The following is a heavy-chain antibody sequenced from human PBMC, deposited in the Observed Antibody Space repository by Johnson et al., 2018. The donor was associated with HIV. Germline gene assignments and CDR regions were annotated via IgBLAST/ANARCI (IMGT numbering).Heavy chain of an antibody. CDR2: IKQDGSEK. D-gene: IGHD4-17*01. CDR3: ARDATPWGGDHVGYAFDL. V-gene: IGHV3-7*01. Sequence: VQLVESGGGLVQPGGSLRLSCAASGFTFSRYWMSWVRQAPGKGLEWVANIKQDGSEKYYVDSVKGRFTISRDNSKNSLYLETNSLRAEDTALYYCARDATPWGGDHVGYAFDLWGQGTMVTVSS. J-gene: IGHJ3*01. CDR1: GFTFSRYW.